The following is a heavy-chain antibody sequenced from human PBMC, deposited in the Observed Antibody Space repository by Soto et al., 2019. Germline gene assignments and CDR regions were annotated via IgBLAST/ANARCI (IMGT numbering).Heavy chain of an antibody. J-gene: IGHJ6*02. CDR1: GDSINSDKYY. V-gene: IGHV4-61*01. CDR3: ARARYQLLHPYYYGMDV. Sequence: SETLSLTCSVSGDSINSDKYYWGWIRQPPGKGLEWIGYIHYSGSTKSNPSLKSRVTISVDTSRNQVSLKLSSVTAADSAVYFCARARYQLLHPYYYGMDVWGQGTTVTVSS. CDR2: IHYSGST. D-gene: IGHD2-2*01.